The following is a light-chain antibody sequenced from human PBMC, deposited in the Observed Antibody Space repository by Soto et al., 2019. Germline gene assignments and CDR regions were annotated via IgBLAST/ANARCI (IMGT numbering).Light chain of an antibody. Sequence: QSALTQPASVSGSPGQSITISCTGTSSDVAGYNYVSWYQQHPGKAPKLMIYDVSNRPSGVSNRFSGSKSGNTASLTISGLQAENDADYYCSSYTSSGTLEVFGTGTKLTVL. CDR3: SSYTSSGTLEV. CDR2: DVS. CDR1: SSDVAGYNY. J-gene: IGLJ1*01. V-gene: IGLV2-14*01.